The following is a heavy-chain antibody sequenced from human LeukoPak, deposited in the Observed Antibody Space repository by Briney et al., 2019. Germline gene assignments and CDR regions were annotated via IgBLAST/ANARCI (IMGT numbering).Heavy chain of an antibody. CDR1: GFTVSSSY. Sequence: PGGSLRLSCAASGFTVSSSYMSWVRQAPGKGLEWVSVIYSGGSTYYADSVKGRFTISRDNSKNTLYLQMNSLRAEDTAVYYCAKAETMTQRGYFDYWGQGTLVTVSS. V-gene: IGHV3-66*01. D-gene: IGHD1-1*01. CDR3: AKAETMTQRGYFDY. J-gene: IGHJ4*02. CDR2: IYSGGST.